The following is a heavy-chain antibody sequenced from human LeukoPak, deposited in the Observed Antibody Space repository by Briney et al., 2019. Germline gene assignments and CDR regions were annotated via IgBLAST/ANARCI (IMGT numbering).Heavy chain of an antibody. Sequence: GGSLRLSCAASGFAFGDHGMSWVRQVPGKGLEWVSGINWSGESTSYGDPVRGRFTISRDNAKNSLSLQMDSLRAEDTALYYCARAPITSPFYFDYWGQGTLVTVSS. CDR1: GFAFGDHG. D-gene: IGHD2-2*01. CDR2: INWSGEST. J-gene: IGHJ4*02. V-gene: IGHV3-20*04. CDR3: ARAPITSPFYFDY.